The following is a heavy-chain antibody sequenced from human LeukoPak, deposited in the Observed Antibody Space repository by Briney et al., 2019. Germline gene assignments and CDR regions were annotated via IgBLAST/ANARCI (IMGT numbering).Heavy chain of an antibody. J-gene: IGHJ4*02. D-gene: IGHD3-22*01. CDR2: IWYDGSNK. Sequence: PGGSLRLSCAASGFTFSSYGMLWVRQAPAKGREGGAVIWYDGSNKYYADSVKGRFTISRDNSKNTLYLQMNSLRAEDTAVYYCAREAGPNYYDSSGCIDYWGQGTLVTVSS. V-gene: IGHV3-33*01. CDR3: AREAGPNYYDSSGCIDY. CDR1: GFTFSSYG.